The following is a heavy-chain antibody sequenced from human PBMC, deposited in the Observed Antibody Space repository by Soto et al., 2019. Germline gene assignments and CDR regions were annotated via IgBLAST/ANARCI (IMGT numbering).Heavy chain of an antibody. J-gene: IGHJ5*02. CDR2: IYHSGST. V-gene: IGHV4-38-2*02. D-gene: IGHD2-21*02. CDR1: GGSISSYY. Sequence: PSETLSLTCTVSGGSISSYYWGWIRQPPGKGLEWIGTIYHSGSTYYNPSLKSRVTISVDASENHFSLKLSSVTAADTAVYYCARVGPYCGGDCYSPPPWGQGTLVTVSS. CDR3: ARVGPYCGGDCYSPPP.